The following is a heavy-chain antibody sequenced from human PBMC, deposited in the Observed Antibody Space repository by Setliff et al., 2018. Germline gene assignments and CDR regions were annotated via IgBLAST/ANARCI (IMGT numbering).Heavy chain of an antibody. CDR1: GFTFSTHA. D-gene: IGHD2-15*01. CDR3: ARTCSGSGCYAGLES. CDR2: IWSDGNNQ. V-gene: IGHV3-30*02. J-gene: IGHJ4*02. Sequence: QPGGSLRLSCGASGFTFSTHAMHWVRQAPGKGLEWVAMIWSDGNNQFYPGSVKGRFTVSRDNSKNTLYLQMNSLRPEDTAVYYCARTCSGSGCYAGLESWGQGTPVTVSS.